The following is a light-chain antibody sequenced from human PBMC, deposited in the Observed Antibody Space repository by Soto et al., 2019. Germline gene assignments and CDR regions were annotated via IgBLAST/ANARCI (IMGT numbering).Light chain of an antibody. Sequence: EIVLTQSPGTLSLSPGERATLSCRASQSVTSNYLAWYQHKPGLAPRFLIYGASTRAGGIPDRFSGSGSGTDFTLTISRLEPEDFAVYYCLQDGNSPHRTFGQGTKVEFK. CDR1: QSVTSNY. V-gene: IGKV3-20*01. J-gene: IGKJ1*01. CDR3: LQDGNSPHRT. CDR2: GAS.